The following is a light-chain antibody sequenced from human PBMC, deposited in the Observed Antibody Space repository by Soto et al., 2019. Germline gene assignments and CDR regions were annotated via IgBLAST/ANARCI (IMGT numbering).Light chain of an antibody. V-gene: IGKV3-20*01. CDR2: GAS. CDR1: QSLNNRQ. J-gene: IGKJ4*01. CDR3: QQYGISPLT. Sequence: EIVLTQSPGTLSLSPGDTATLSCRASQSLNNRQLAWYQQKPGQTPRFLIYGASSRAAGIPDRFSGSGSGTDFTLTISRLEPEDFAVYYCQQYGISPLTFDGGTKVEIK.